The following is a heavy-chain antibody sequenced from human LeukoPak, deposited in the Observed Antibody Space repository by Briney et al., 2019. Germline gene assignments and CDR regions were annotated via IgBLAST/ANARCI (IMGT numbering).Heavy chain of an antibody. CDR1: GYTFTSCD. CDR2: MNPNSGNT. D-gene: IGHD6-19*01. CDR3: TRGSSGQRDN. V-gene: IGHV1-8*01. J-gene: IGHJ4*02. Sequence: ASVKVSCKASGYTFTSCDINWVRQATGQGLEWMGWMNPNSGNTGYGQSFQGRITMTRDISIGTAYMELSNLTSEDTAIYDCTRGSSGQRDNWGQGTLVTVSA.